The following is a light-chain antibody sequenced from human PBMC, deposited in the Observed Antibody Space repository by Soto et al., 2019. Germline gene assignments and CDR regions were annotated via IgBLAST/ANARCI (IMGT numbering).Light chain of an antibody. CDR3: QQYGRSPRT. CDR1: PSVSNSF. V-gene: IGKV3-20*01. J-gene: IGKJ1*01. CDR2: AAS. Sequence: VLTQSPGTLSLSPGERASCSGRASPSVSNSFLAWYQQKAGQSPRLLIYAASARAIGIPGRFSGSGSGTDFTLTISRLEPEDFAVYYCQQYGRSPRTFGQGTKVDI.